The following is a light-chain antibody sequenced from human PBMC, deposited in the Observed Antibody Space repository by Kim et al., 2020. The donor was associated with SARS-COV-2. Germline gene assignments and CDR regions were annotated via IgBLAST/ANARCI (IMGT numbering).Light chain of an antibody. CDR2: GAS. CDR1: QSIGKS. V-gene: IGKV1-39*01. CDR3: QQSHGIPLT. Sequence: DIQMTQSPSSLSASVGDRVTITCRASQSIGKSLNWYQQKQGKAPKLLIYGASSLQGGVPSRFSGSGSGTDFTLTINSLQTEDFATYFCQQSHGIPLTFGGGTKVDIK. J-gene: IGKJ4*01.